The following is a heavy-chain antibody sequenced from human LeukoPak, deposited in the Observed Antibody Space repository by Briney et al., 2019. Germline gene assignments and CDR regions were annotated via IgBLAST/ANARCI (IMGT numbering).Heavy chain of an antibody. CDR1: GFTISIYA. V-gene: IGHV3-64D*09. Sequence: GGSLRLSCSASGFTISIYAMHWVRQAPGKGLEYVSGISSKGVSTYYADSVKGRFTISRDNSKGTMFLQMSSLRAEDTAVYYCVKGGQYSSSSHFDYWGQGTLVTVSS. J-gene: IGHJ4*02. CDR3: VKGGQYSSSSHFDY. CDR2: ISSKGVST. D-gene: IGHD6-6*01.